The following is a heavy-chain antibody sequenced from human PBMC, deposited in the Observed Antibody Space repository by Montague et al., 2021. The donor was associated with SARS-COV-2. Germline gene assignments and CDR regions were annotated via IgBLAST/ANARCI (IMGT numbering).Heavy chain of an antibody. CDR1: GGSISSSSYY. CDR3: FLYSSSSRWFDP. CDR2: IYYSGST. D-gene: IGHD6-13*01. V-gene: IGHV4-39*03. J-gene: IGHJ5*02. Sequence: SETLSLTCTVSGGSISSSSYYWGWIRQPPGKGLEWIGSIYYSGSTYYNPSLKSRVTISVDMSKNQFSLKLSSVTAADTAVYYCFLYSSSSRWFDPWGQGTLVTVSS.